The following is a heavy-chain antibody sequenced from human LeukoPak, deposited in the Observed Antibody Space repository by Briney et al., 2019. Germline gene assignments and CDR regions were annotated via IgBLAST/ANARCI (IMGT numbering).Heavy chain of an antibody. CDR2: ISYDESNK. D-gene: IGHD1-7*01. CDR1: GFRFSSYG. J-gene: IGHJ6*03. CDR3: AKRRGLELLYYYYMDV. Sequence: GGSLRLSCAASGFRFSSYGMHWVRQAPGKGLEWVAVISYDESNKFYEDSVKGRFTISRDNSKNTLYLQMNSLRAEDTAVYYCAKRRGLELLYYYYMDVWGKGTTVTVSS. V-gene: IGHV3-30*18.